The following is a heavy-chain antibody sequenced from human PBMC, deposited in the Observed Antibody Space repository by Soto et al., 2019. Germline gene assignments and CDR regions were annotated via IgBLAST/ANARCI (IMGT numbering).Heavy chain of an antibody. CDR2: INQDGREK. V-gene: IGHV3-7*01. Sequence: EVQLVESGGGLVQPGGSLRLSCAASRFTFSRYWMSWVRQAPGKGLEWVANINQDGREKYYVDSVKGRFTISRDNAKNSLYQQMNSLRAEDTAVYYCARRGNSESPPVDYWGQGTLVTVSS. J-gene: IGHJ4*02. D-gene: IGHD3-10*01. CDR3: ARRGNSESPPVDY. CDR1: RFTFSRYW.